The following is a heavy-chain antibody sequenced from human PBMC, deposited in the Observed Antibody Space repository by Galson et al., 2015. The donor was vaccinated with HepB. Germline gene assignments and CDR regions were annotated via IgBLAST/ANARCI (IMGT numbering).Heavy chain of an antibody. Sequence: SLRLSCAASGFTFSSYDMHWVRQATGKGLEWVSAIGTAGDTYYPGSVKGRFTISRDNSKNTLYLQMNSLSAEDTAVYYCAKPSGWYDAFDIWGQGTMVTVSS. CDR3: AKPSGWYDAFDI. J-gene: IGHJ3*02. CDR2: IGTAGDT. D-gene: IGHD6-19*01. CDR1: GFTFSSYD. V-gene: IGHV3-13*01.